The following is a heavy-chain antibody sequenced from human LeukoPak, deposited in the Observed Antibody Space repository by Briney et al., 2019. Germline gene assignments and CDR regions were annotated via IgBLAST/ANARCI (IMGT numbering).Heavy chain of an antibody. Sequence: SETLSLTCTVSGDSVSSGGSYWSWIRQPPGKGLEWIGYIYYSVSTSYNLSLKSRVTISVDTSKNQFSLRLTSVTAADTALYYCARDPPTTGTFDYWGQGTLVTVSS. D-gene: IGHD1-1*01. CDR3: ARDPPTTGTFDY. CDR2: IYYSVST. CDR1: GDSVSSGGSY. J-gene: IGHJ4*02. V-gene: IGHV4-61*08.